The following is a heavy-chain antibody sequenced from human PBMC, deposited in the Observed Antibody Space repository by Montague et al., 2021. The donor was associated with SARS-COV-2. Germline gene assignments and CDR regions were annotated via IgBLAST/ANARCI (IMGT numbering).Heavy chain of an antibody. D-gene: IGHD3-10*01. J-gene: IGHJ5*02. CDR2: IYYDGST. CDR1: GGSMRSGSFY. Sequence: SETLSLTCNVSGGSMRSGSFYWGWIRQPPGKGLEWIGSIYYDGSTYYNPSLKRRASMSVDLSNNQFSLNVTDVTAADAALYYCTRPVYVSGGRWFDPWGQGTLVTVSS. CDR3: TRPVYVSGGRWFDP. V-gene: IGHV4-39*01.